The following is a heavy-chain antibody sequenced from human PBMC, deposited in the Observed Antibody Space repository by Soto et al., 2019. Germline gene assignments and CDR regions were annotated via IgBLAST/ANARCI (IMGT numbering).Heavy chain of an antibody. CDR1: GFTFSSYT. J-gene: IGHJ4*02. D-gene: IGHD2-2*01. CDR3: AKARCSSTTCYVPDY. CDR2: ISGSGGSP. Sequence: EVQLLESGGGLVQPGGSLRLSCAASGFTFSSYTMSWVRQAPGKGLEWVSVISGSGGSPYYADSVQGRFTISRDNPKNPLYLQMNSLRAEDTAIYYCAKARCSSTTCYVPDYWGQGTLVTVSS. V-gene: IGHV3-23*01.